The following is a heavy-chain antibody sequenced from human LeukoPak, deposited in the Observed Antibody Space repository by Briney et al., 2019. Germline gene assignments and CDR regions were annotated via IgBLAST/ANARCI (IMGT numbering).Heavy chain of an antibody. V-gene: IGHV3-7*01. J-gene: IGHJ4*02. D-gene: IGHD6-13*01. Sequence: GGSLRLSCAASGFTFSSYSMNWVRQAPGKGLEWVASIKQDGTEKYYVDSVKGRFTISRDNAKNSLYLQMNSLRAEDTAVYYCARDGAAAGLYFDYWGRGTLVTGSS. CDR1: GFTFSSYS. CDR2: IKQDGTEK. CDR3: ARDGAAAGLYFDY.